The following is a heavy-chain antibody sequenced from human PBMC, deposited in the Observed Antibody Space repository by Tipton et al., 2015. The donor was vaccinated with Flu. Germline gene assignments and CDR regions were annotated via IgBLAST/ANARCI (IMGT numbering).Heavy chain of an antibody. CDR2: IRSKAYGGTT. Sequence: SLRLSCTASGFTFGDYAMSWVRQAPGKGLEWVGFIRSKAYGGTTEYAASVKGRFTISRDDSKSIAYLQMTSLKTEDTAVYYCTEDGYSVFFGWFAPWGQGTLVTVS. D-gene: IGHD5-24*01. CDR3: TEDGYSVFFGWFAP. CDR1: GFTFGDYA. J-gene: IGHJ5*02. V-gene: IGHV3-49*04.